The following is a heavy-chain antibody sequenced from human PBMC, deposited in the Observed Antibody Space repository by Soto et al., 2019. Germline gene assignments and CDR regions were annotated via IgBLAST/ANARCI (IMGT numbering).Heavy chain of an antibody. J-gene: IGHJ4*02. D-gene: IGHD1-1*01. CDR1: GFIFGDAW. V-gene: IGHV3-15*05. CDR2: VKRKSDGETT. CDR3: NDSPFVDY. Sequence: GGSLRLSCAGSGFIFGDAWLSWVRQAPGKGLEWVGRVKRKSDGETTDYAAPVTGRFTISRGDSKPTVYLQMNSLKIEDTGIYNWNDSPFVDYWGQGTLVTVSS.